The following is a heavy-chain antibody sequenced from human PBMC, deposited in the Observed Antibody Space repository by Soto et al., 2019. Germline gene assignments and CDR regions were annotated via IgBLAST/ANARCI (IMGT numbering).Heavy chain of an antibody. CDR3: ARDPRGTASRFDY. CDR2: INPTDGST. Sequence: QVQLVQSGAEVKKPGASVKVSCTASGYTFTDYYIHWVRQAPGQGLEWMGIINPTDGSTSYPQKFQDRVTVTRDTSPSSVYMELSSLTSEDTASYYGARDPRGTASRFDYWGQGTLVTVSS. J-gene: IGHJ4*02. V-gene: IGHV1-46*01. CDR1: GYTFTDYY. D-gene: IGHD3-16*01.